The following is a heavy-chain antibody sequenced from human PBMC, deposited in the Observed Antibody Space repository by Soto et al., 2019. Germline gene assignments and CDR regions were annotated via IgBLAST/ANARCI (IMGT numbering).Heavy chain of an antibody. V-gene: IGHV3-15*01. CDR3: TPEGTGFDY. D-gene: IGHD1-1*01. CDR1: GFTFTNAW. CDR2: IMSRGSGETV. Sequence: EVQLVESGGDLVRPGGSLRLSCAASGFTFTNAWMTWVRQAPGKGLEWVGRIMSRGSGETVHYAAPVKGRFTVSRDDSRNTTYLQLNSLKSEDTAVYYCTPEGTGFDYWGQGTLVTVSS. J-gene: IGHJ4*02.